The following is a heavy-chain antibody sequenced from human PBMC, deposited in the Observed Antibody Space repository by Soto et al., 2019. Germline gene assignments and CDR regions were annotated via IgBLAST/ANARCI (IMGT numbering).Heavy chain of an antibody. CDR1: GGSISPYF. J-gene: IGHJ4*02. CDR2: IFYSGST. V-gene: IGHV4-59*12. D-gene: IGHD3-22*01. Sequence: SETLSLTCTVSGGSISPYFWSWIRQPPGKGLEWIGYIFYSGSTNYNPSLTSRVTISVDRSKNQFSLKLSSVTAADTAVYYCARSKAMIVEYYFDYWGQGTLVTVSS. CDR3: ARSKAMIVEYYFDY.